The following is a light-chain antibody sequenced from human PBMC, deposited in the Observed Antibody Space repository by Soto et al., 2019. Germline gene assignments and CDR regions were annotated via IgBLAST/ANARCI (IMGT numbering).Light chain of an antibody. CDR3: QQSYTTLAT. J-gene: IGKJ1*01. Sequence: DIPMPQSPSSLSASVGDRVTITCQASLSIISNLCWYQQKPGKAPKLLIYSASTLQSGVQSRFSGSGSGTDLTLTIRSLQPEDSGTYSCQQSYTTLATFDQGTKVEIE. V-gene: IGKV1-39*01. CDR1: LSIISN. CDR2: SAS.